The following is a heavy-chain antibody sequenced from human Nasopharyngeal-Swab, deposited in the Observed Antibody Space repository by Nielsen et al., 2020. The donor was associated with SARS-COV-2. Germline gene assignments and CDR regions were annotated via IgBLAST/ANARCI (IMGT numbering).Heavy chain of an antibody. D-gene: IGHD1-1*01. CDR1: GFTFSHDW. J-gene: IGHJ4*02. CDR2: INQDGGRK. CDR3: ARDPNDVEGVFFDY. V-gene: IGHV3-7*03. Sequence: GESLKISCAASGFTFSHDWMNWVRQAPGKGLEWVASINQDGGRKYYVDSLKGRFTITRENAQNSLYLKLNSLRAEDTALYYCARDPNDVEGVFFDYWGQGALVIVSS.